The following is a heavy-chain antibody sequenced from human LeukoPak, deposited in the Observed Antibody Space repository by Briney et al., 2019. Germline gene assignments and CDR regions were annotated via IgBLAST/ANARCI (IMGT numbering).Heavy chain of an antibody. D-gene: IGHD3-10*01. Sequence: SVKVSCKASGFTFTSSAVQWVRQARGQRLEWIGWIVVGSGNTNYAQKFQERVTITRDMSTSTAYMELSSLRAEDTAVYYCAKGSIMVRGVTPLTWGQGTLVTVSS. CDR1: GFTFTSSA. J-gene: IGHJ5*02. CDR3: AKGSIMVRGVTPLT. CDR2: IVVGSGNT. V-gene: IGHV1-58*01.